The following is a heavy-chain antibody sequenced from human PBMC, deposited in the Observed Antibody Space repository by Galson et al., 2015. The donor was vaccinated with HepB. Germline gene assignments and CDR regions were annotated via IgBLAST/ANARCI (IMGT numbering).Heavy chain of an antibody. CDR2: INPNSGGT. J-gene: IGHJ3*02. CDR1: GYSFTDSH. Sequence: SVKVSCKASGYSFTDSHIHWVRQAPGQGLEWIGWINPNSGGTNYAQNFQGRVTITRDTSLSTAYMDLSRLRSDDTAVYYCARESHPSDSSGPDHDAFAIWGQGTMVTFSS. CDR3: ARESHPSDSSGPDHDAFAI. V-gene: IGHV1-2*02. D-gene: IGHD3-22*01.